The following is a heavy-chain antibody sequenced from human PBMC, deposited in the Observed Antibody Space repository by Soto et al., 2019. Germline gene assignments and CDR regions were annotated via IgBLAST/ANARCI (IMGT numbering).Heavy chain of an antibody. CDR3: TRGPRATSAGTSAH. D-gene: IGHD6-13*01. CDR2: IYNDGTYA. CDR1: EFTFNMYW. V-gene: IGHV3-74*01. Sequence: SGGSLRLSCAGSEFTFNMYWMHWVRQVPGKGPVWVARIYNDGTYADYADSVKGRFTISRDNAKDTLYLQMNDLRAEDSALYHCTRGPRATSAGTSAHWGQGTLVTVSS. J-gene: IGHJ4*02.